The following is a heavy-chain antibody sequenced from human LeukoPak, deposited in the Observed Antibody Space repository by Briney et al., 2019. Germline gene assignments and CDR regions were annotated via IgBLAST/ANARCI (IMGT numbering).Heavy chain of an antibody. CDR3: ARGDDFSGDH. V-gene: IGHV3-7*04. D-gene: IGHD1-1*01. CDR1: GGSFSGYY. J-gene: IGHJ4*02. Sequence: ETLPLTCAVYGGSFSGYYWSWVRQAPGRGLEWVANIHPEGNEKYHVESVKGRFTISRDNAKNLLFLQMNGLRVEDTAVYYCARGDDFSGDHWGQGTLVTVSS. CDR2: IHPEGNEK.